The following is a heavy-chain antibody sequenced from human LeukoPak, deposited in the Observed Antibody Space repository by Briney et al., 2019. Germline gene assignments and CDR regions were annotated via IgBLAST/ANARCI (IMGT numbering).Heavy chain of an antibody. J-gene: IGHJ4*02. Sequence: ASVKASCKASGYTFTSYGISWVRQAPGQGLEWMGWISAYSGNTNYAQKLQGRVTMTTDTSTSTAYMELRSLRSDDTAVYYCARVYCSSTSCYPSWISGYFDYWGQGTLVTVSS. V-gene: IGHV1-18*01. D-gene: IGHD2-2*01. CDR3: ARVYCSSTSCYPSWISGYFDY. CDR2: ISAYSGNT. CDR1: GYTFTSYG.